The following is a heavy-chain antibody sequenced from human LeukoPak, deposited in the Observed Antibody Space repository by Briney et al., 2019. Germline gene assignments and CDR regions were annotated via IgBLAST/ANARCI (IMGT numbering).Heavy chain of an antibody. CDR1: GGTFSSYA. D-gene: IGHD5-18*01. J-gene: IGHJ4*02. CDR2: IIPIFGTA. CDR3: ARGTGYSYGLDY. V-gene: IGHV1-69*05. Sequence: EASVKVSCKDSGGTFSSYAISWVRQAPGQGLEWMGGIIPIFGTANYAQKFQGRVTITTDESTSTAYMELSSLRSEDTAVYYCARGTGYSYGLDYWGQGTLVTVSS.